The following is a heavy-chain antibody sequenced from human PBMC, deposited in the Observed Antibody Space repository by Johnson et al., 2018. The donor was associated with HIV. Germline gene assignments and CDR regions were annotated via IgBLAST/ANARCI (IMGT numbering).Heavy chain of an antibody. CDR1: GFTFDDYT. V-gene: IGHV3-9*01. CDR2: ISWNSGSI. CDR3: AKDNPQARGAFDI. Sequence: VQLVESGGVVVQPGGSLRLSCAASGFTFDDYTMHWVRQAPGKGLEWVSGISWNSGSIGYADSVKGRFTIYRDNAKNPLYLQMNSLRAEDTALYYCAKDNPQARGAFDIWGQGTMVTVSS. D-gene: IGHD3-10*01. J-gene: IGHJ3*02.